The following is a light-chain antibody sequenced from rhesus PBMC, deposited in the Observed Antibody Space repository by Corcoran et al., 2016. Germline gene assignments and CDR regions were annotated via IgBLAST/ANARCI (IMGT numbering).Light chain of an antibody. CDR1: ENVNKY. CDR2: AAS. V-gene: IGKV1-74*01. CDR3: QHSYGTPLT. Sequence: DIQMTQSPSSLSASVGDRVTITCRASENVNKYLHWYQQKPGKAPNLLIYAASTLQSGVPSRFSGSGSGTGYAFTISSLQPEDVATYYCQHSYGTPLTFGGGTTVEI. J-gene: IGKJ4*01.